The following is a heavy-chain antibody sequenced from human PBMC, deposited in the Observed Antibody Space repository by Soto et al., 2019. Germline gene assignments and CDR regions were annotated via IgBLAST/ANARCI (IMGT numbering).Heavy chain of an antibody. CDR3: ARLSGYVQKGTFDY. J-gene: IGHJ4*02. CDR2: IYYSGST. D-gene: IGHD5-12*01. CDR1: GGSISSGGYY. V-gene: IGHV4-31*03. Sequence: QVQLQESGPGLVKPSQTLSLTCTVSGGSISSGGYYWSWIRQHPGKVLEWIGYIYYSGSTYYNPSHKGRVTISVATSKTQFSLKLSSVTAADTAVYYCARLSGYVQKGTFDYWGQGPLVSVSS.